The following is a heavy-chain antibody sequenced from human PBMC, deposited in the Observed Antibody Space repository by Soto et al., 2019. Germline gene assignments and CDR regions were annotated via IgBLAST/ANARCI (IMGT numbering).Heavy chain of an antibody. Sequence: QVQLVQSGAEVKKPGASVKVSCKASDYTFTRNGISWVRQAPGQGLEWMGWISGYSGSTNYAQKFQGRVTMTTDTPTSTAYRELRSLRSDDTAVYYCATFYISGCPRGHLDNCGQGTLVTVSS. J-gene: IGHJ4*02. V-gene: IGHV1-18*01. CDR3: ATFYISGCPRGHLDN. D-gene: IGHD5-12*01. CDR1: DYTFTRNG. CDR2: ISGYSGST.